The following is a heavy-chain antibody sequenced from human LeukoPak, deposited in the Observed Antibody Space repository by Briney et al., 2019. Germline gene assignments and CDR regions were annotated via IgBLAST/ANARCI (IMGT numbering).Heavy chain of an antibody. CDR3: AVLSYDTSGYYYPFAY. J-gene: IGHJ4*02. V-gene: IGHV7-4-1*02. CDR1: GYTFTNYA. D-gene: IGHD3-22*01. Sequence: ASVKVSCKASGYTFTNYAMNWVRQAPGQGLEWMGWMNTNTGNPTYAQGVTGRVVFSLDTSVSTAYLQISSLKTADTAVYYCAVLSYDTSGYYYPFAYWGQGTLVTVSP. CDR2: MNTNTGNP.